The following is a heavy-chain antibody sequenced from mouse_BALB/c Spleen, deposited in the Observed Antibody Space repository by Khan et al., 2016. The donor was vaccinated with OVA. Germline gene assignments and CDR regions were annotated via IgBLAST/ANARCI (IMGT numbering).Heavy chain of an antibody. CDR3: ARSGYGSLVY. CDR2: IYPGSGNP. V-gene: IGHV1-77*01. D-gene: IGHD1-1*01. J-gene: IGHJ2*01. Sequence: QVQLQQSGPVLVKPGASVKMSCKASGYTFSDYVMNWVKQRTGQGLEWIGQIYPGSGNPYYNEKFKGKATLTTDKSSNTAYMQLSSLTSEDSAVYFGARSGYGSLVYWGQGTALTVSS. CDR1: GYTFSDYV.